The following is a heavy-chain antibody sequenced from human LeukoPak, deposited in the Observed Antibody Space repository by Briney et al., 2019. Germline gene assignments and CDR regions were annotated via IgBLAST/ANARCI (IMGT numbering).Heavy chain of an antibody. CDR3: ATHSAGSSSRPMY. Sequence: PGESLKISCKGSGYSFTSYWIGWVRQMPGNGLEWMGIIYPGDSDTRYSPSFQGQVTISADKSISTAYLQWSSLRASDTAMYYCATHSAGSSSRPMYWGQGTLVTVSS. V-gene: IGHV5-51*01. J-gene: IGHJ4*02. D-gene: IGHD6-13*01. CDR2: IYPGDSDT. CDR1: GYSFTSYW.